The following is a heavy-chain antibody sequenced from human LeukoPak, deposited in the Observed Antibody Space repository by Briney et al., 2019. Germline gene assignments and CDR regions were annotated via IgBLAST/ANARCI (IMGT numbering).Heavy chain of an antibody. CDR1: GFIVNDHA. J-gene: IGHJ6*02. D-gene: IGHD3-16*02. CDR2: VFWNGVDK. CDR3: SKDISAGSLDV. V-gene: IGHV3-9*01. Sequence: GGSLRLSCVASGFIVNDHAMHWVRQTPGKGLEWVAGVFWNGVDKGYADSVKGRFTIFRDNAKNSMYLQMNSLRIEDTALYYCSKDISAGSLDVWGPGTPVTVSS.